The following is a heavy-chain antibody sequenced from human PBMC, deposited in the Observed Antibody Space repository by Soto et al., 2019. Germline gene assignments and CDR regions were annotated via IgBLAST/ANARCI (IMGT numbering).Heavy chain of an antibody. Sequence: QVQLQESGPGLVKPSETLSLTCTVSGVSINNYYWTWIRQPPGKRLEWIGAIYYTGSTTYNPSLRSRGTFSVDTSKNQFSLILTSVTAADTAVYFCAKVVSGGHLHYWGQGTLVTVSS. CDR1: GVSINNYY. V-gene: IGHV4-59*01. J-gene: IGHJ4*02. CDR2: IYYTGST. D-gene: IGHD6-25*01. CDR3: AKVVSGGHLHY.